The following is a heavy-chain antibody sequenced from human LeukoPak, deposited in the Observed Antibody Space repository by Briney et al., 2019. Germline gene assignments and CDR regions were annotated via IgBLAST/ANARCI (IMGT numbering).Heavy chain of an antibody. CDR2: ISYSGST. V-gene: IGHV4-31*03. J-gene: IGHJ4*02. CDR3: AVGPHHYFDS. Sequence: SETLSLTCTVSGGSVNSGGYYWSWIRQHPGKGLEWIGCISYSGSTYYNPSLKSRLTISLDTSKNQFSLRLSSVSAADAAVYFCAVGPHHYFDSWGQGTLVTVSS. CDR1: GGSVNSGGYY.